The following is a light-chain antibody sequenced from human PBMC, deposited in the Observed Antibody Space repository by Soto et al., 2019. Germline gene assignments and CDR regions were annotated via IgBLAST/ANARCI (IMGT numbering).Light chain of an antibody. CDR3: SSYAGTHVV. CDR2: DVT. J-gene: IGLJ1*01. V-gene: IGLV2-8*01. Sequence: QSVLTQPPSASGSPGQSVAISCTGTSSDVGGYNYVSWYQQYPGKAPKLMIYDVTKRPSGVPDRFSGSKSGNTASLTVSGHQAEDEADYYCSSYAGTHVVFGTGTKVTVL. CDR1: SSDVGGYNY.